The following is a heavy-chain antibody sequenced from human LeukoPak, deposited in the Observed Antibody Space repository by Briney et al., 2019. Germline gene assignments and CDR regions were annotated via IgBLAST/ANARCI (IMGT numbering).Heavy chain of an antibody. CDR2: IYGNGST. Sequence: SETLSLTCTVSGDPISDYCWTWIRQPAGKGLEWIGRIYGNGSTNYSPSLKSRVAMSIDTSKMQFSLKLRSVTAADTAVYYCARVGEWLFDIDVWGKGTTVIVSS. CDR3: ARVGEWLFDIDV. CDR1: GDPISDYC. D-gene: IGHD3-16*01. V-gene: IGHV4-4*07. J-gene: IGHJ6*03.